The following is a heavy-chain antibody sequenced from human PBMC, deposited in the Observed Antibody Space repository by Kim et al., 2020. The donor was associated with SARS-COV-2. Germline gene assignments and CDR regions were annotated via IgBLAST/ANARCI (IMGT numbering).Heavy chain of an antibody. CDR3: ARDGSSSWAFDY. D-gene: IGHD6-13*01. V-gene: IGHV6-1*01. Sequence: DYAGSVKSRITLNPETAKTQCSLQLNSVTPADTAVYYCARDGSSSWAFDYWGQGTLVTVSS. J-gene: IGHJ4*02.